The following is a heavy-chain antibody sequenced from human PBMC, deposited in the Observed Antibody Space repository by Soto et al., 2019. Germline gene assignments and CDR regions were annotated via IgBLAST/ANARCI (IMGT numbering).Heavy chain of an antibody. D-gene: IGHD5-12*01. J-gene: IGHJ4*02. Sequence: EVQLLESGGGLVQPGGSPRLSCVASGFTFSIYDMNWVRQAPGKGLDWVSAITGSGTITNYADSVKGRFTISRDNSKNTLYLQMNSLRGEDTAMYYCAKDLRLHQFDSWGQGTLVTVSS. V-gene: IGHV3-23*01. CDR1: GFTFSIYD. CDR2: ITGSGTIT. CDR3: AKDLRLHQFDS.